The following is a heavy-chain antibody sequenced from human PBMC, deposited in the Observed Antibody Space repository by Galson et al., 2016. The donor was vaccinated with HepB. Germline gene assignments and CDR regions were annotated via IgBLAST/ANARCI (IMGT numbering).Heavy chain of an antibody. Sequence: SLRLSCAASGFTFDDYAMHWVRQAPGRGLEWVSGTSWDSGNIEYGDSVKGRFTISRDNAKNSLFLQMNSLRPEDTALYYCAKPIRFLGGFFDLWGQGTMVTVSS. J-gene: IGHJ3*01. CDR1: GFTFDDYA. D-gene: IGHD3-3*01. CDR2: TSWDSGNI. CDR3: AKPIRFLGGFFDL. V-gene: IGHV3-9*01.